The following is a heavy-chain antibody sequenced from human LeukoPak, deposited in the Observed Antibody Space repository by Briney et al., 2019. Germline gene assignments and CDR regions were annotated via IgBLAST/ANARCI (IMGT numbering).Heavy chain of an antibody. Sequence: GGSLRLSCAASGFTFSSYAMSWVRQAPGKGLEWVSAISASGDTTYYADSVRGRFTISRDNSKNALYLQMSSLRAGDTALYYCAKESLRGHSYGFDNWGQGTLVTVSS. J-gene: IGHJ4*02. CDR2: ISASGDTT. CDR3: AKESLRGHSYGFDN. D-gene: IGHD5-18*01. V-gene: IGHV3-23*01. CDR1: GFTFSSYA.